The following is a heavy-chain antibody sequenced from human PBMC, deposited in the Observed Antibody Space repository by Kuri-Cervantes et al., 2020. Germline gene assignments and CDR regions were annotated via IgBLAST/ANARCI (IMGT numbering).Heavy chain of an antibody. CDR1: GGSFSGYY. V-gene: IGHV4-34*01. CDR3: ARGGRWGAVAVPYYFDY. Sequence: SETLSLTCAVYGGSFSGYYWSWIRQPPGKGLEWIGEINHSGSTNYNPSLKSRVTISVDKSKNQFSLKLSSVTAADTAVYYCARGGRWGAVAVPYYFDYWGQGTLVTVSS. J-gene: IGHJ4*02. CDR2: INHSGST. D-gene: IGHD6-19*01.